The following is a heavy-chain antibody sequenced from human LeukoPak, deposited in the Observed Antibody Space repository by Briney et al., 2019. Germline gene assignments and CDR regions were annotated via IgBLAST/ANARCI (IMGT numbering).Heavy chain of an antibody. CDR3: ARDGTDDGNYVGYFDY. CDR2: ISYDGSNK. D-gene: IGHD4/OR15-4a*01. Sequence: GGSLRLSCAASGFTFSNYPVHWVRQAPGKGLEWVAIISYDGSNKYYADSVKGRFTISRDNSKNTLYLQMNSLRAEDTAVYYCARDGTDDGNYVGYFDYWGQGTLVTVSS. CDR1: GFTFSNYP. V-gene: IGHV3-30-3*01. J-gene: IGHJ4*02.